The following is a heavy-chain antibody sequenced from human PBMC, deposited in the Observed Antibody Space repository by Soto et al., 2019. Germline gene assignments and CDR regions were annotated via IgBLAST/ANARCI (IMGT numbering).Heavy chain of an antibody. J-gene: IGHJ3*02. CDR2: ISWDGGST. V-gene: IGHV3-43D*04. CDR1: GFTFDDYA. D-gene: IGHD3-22*01. CDR3: AKDIGYYYDSIGAFDI. Sequence: PGGSLRLSCAASGFTFDDYAMHWVRQAPGKGVEWVSLISWDGGSTYYADSVKGRFTISRDNSKNSLYLQMNSLRAEDTALYYCAKDIGYYYDSIGAFDIWGQGTMVTVSS.